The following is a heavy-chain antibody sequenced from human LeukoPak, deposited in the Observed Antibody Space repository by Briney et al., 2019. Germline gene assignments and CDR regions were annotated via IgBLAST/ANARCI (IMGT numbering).Heavy chain of an antibody. V-gene: IGHV1-18*01. D-gene: IGHD3-22*01. Sequence: ASVKVSCKASGYTFTSYGISWVRQAPGQGLEWMGWISAYNGNTNHAQKLQGRVTMTTDTSTSTAYMELRSLRSDDTAVYYCARPYYYDSSGYYYFDYWGQGTLVTVSS. CDR3: ARPYYYDSSGYYYFDY. J-gene: IGHJ4*02. CDR2: ISAYNGNT. CDR1: GYTFTSYG.